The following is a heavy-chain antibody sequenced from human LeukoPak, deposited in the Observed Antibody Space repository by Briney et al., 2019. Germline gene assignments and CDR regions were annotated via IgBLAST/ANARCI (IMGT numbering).Heavy chain of an antibody. D-gene: IGHD4-11*01. Sequence: SETLSLTCTVSGGSISSGGYYWSWIRQHPGKGLEWIGYIYYSGSTYCNPSLKSRVTISVDTSKNQFSLKLSSVTAADTAVYYCARDRTSTVTTGPYNWFDPWGQGTLVTVSS. CDR3: ARDRTSTVTTGPYNWFDP. CDR1: GGSISSGGYY. J-gene: IGHJ5*02. CDR2: IYYSGST. V-gene: IGHV4-31*03.